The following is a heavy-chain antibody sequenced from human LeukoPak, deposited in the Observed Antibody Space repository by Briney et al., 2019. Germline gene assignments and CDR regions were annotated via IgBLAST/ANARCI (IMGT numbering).Heavy chain of an antibody. J-gene: IGHJ4*02. CDR1: GFTFSSYT. D-gene: IGHD4/OR15-4a*01. V-gene: IGHV3-48*02. CDR2: ISSFSSTI. CDR3: ARGSYGAVDY. Sequence: GGSLRLSCAASGFTFSSYTINWVRQAPGKGLEWVSYISSFSSTIYYADSVKGRFTISRDNAKNSLYLPMNSLRDEDTAVYYCARGSYGAVDYWGQGTLVTISS.